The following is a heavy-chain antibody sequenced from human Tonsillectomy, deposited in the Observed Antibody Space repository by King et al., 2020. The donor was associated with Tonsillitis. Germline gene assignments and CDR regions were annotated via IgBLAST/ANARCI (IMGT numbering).Heavy chain of an antibody. V-gene: IGHV3-33*05. J-gene: IGHJ5*02. CDR1: GFTFSDYG. Sequence: VQLVESGGGVVQPGRSLRLSCAASGFTFSDYGFHWVRLAPGKGLEWVAFVSYDGSNIKYVDSVKGRFTISRDNYKKTVYLQMSSLSAEDTAVYYCARDRRVAVFAAIPWFDPWGQGALVTVSS. D-gene: IGHD2-2*02. CDR2: VSYDGSNI. CDR3: ARDRRVAVFAAIPWFDP.